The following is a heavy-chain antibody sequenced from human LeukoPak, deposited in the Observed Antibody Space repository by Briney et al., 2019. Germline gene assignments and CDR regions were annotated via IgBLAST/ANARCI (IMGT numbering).Heavy chain of an antibody. CDR3: ARGLITVVPAASIGY. CDR1: GFTFDDFG. J-gene: IGHJ4*02. D-gene: IGHD2-2*01. CDR2: INWYGGST. Sequence: GGSPRLSCAAFGFTFDDFGMSWVSPAAGKGLGWVDGINWYGGSTGFEDSVKGRFTISRDNAKHSLYLQMNSLRAEDTALYYCARGLITVVPAASIGYWGQGTLVTVSS. V-gene: IGHV3-20*04.